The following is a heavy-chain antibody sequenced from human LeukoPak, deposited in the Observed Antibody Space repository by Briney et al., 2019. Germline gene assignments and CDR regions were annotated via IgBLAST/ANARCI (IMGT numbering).Heavy chain of an antibody. V-gene: IGHV1-46*01. Sequence: ASVKVSCKASGYTFTNYYMHWVRQAPGQGLEWMGIINPSDGSTTYAQKFQGRVTMTRDMSTSTVYMELSSLRSEDTAVYYCARRLLAVAGTLDYWGQGTLVTVSS. CDR3: ARRLLAVAGTLDY. CDR2: INPSDGST. D-gene: IGHD6-19*01. J-gene: IGHJ4*02. CDR1: GYTFTNYY.